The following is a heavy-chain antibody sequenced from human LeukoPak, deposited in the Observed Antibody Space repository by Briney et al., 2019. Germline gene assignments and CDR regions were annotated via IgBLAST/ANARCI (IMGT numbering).Heavy chain of an antibody. CDR1: GYTFTGYY. CDR2: INANSGGT. Sequence: GASVKVSCKASGYTFTGYYMHWVRQAPGQGLEWRGWINANSGGTNYAPKFQGRVTMTRDTSISTAYMELSRLRSDHTAVYYCARVGMAARINWVDPWGQGTLVTVSS. CDR3: ARVGMAARINWVDP. J-gene: IGHJ5*02. V-gene: IGHV1-2*02. D-gene: IGHD6-6*01.